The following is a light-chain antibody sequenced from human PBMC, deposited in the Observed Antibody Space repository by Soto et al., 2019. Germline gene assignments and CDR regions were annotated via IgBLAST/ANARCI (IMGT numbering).Light chain of an antibody. J-gene: IGLJ1*01. CDR3: SSYTTSSILHV. V-gene: IGLV2-14*01. CDR2: EVG. Sequence: LSHPASVSWSPGQSITISCTGTSSDVGYYNYVSWYQQHPGKAPELLIYEVGYRPSGVSNRFSGSKSGNTASLTISGLQAEDEADYYCSSYTTSSILHVFGTGTRSPS. CDR1: SSDVGYYNY.